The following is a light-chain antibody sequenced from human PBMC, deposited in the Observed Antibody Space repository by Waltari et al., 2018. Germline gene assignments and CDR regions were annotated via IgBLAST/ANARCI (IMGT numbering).Light chain of an antibody. CDR2: EDT. V-gene: IGLV2-23*01. J-gene: IGLJ3*02. CDR3: CSIAGSVAYWV. CDR1: SSDVGSYNL. Sequence: QSALTQPASVSGSPGQSITISCTGASSDVGSYNLVSWYHQHPGKFPQVMIYEDTKRRAGVSSRFSGSRPGHTASLTISGLQAEDEAHYYCCSIAGSVAYWVFGGGTRLTVL.